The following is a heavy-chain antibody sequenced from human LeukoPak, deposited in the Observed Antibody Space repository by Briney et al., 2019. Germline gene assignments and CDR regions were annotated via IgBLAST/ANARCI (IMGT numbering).Heavy chain of an antibody. CDR3: AKEIGVAGIFDY. Sequence: PSETLSLTCTVSGYSISSGYYWGWIRQPPGKGLEWVSGINWNGGSTYYADSVKGRFTISRDNSKNTLYLQMNSLRAEDTAVYYCAKEIGVAGIFDYWGQGTLVTVSS. CDR1: GYSISSGYY. V-gene: IGHV3-23*01. CDR2: INWNGGST. D-gene: IGHD6-19*01. J-gene: IGHJ4*02.